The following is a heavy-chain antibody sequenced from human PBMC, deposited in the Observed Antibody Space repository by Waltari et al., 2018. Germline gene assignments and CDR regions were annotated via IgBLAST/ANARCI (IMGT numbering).Heavy chain of an antibody. J-gene: IGHJ4*02. CDR3: ARGVGGSAY. CDR1: GGSISSYY. V-gene: IGHV4-59*01. D-gene: IGHD2-15*01. Sequence: QVQLQESGPGLVQPSATLSLTCTVSGGSISSYYWSWIRQPPGKGLEWIGYIYYSGSTNYNPALKSRVTISVDTSKNQFSLKLSSVTAADTAVYYCARGVGGSAYWGQGTLVTVSS. CDR2: IYYSGST.